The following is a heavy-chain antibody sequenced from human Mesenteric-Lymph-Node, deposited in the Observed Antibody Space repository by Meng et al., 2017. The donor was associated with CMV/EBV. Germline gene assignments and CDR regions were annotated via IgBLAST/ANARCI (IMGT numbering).Heavy chain of an antibody. CDR1: GLTFSSHH. CDR2: IWHDGNER. CDR3: ARESGGAVGAVGDY. D-gene: IGHD1-26*01. V-gene: IGHV3-33*08. J-gene: IGHJ4*02. Sequence: ASGLTFSSHHMHWVRQAPGKGLEWVALIWHDGNERYYADSVKGRFSISRDNSKNTMFLQMNSLRVEDTALYYCARESGGAVGAVGDYWGQGTLVTVSS.